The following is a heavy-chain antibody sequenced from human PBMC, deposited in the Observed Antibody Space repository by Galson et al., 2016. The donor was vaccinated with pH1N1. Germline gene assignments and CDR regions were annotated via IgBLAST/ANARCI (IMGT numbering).Heavy chain of an antibody. V-gene: IGHV1-69*13. J-gene: IGHJ6*02. D-gene: IGHD3-10*01. Sequence: SVKVSCKASGDTFSNYAITWVRQAPGQGLQWMGGIIPKFGSTTESQELEGRVTFSADASTEIVFMELRSLRSEDTAVYYCARVSFRELYYYRGMDVWGQGTTVTVSS. CDR1: GDTFSNYA. CDR2: IIPKFGST. CDR3: ARVSFRELYYYRGMDV.